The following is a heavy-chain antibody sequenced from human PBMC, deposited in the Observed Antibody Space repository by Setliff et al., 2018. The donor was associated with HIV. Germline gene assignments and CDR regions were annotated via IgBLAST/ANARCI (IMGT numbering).Heavy chain of an antibody. CDR1: GYTFTSYD. CDR3: ARVGNNRLQFFDH. CDR2: MNPNSGNT. V-gene: IGHV1-8*01. Sequence: ASVKVSCKASGYTFTSYDINWVRQATGQGLEWMGWMNPNSGNTGYAQKFQGRITMTRNTSTSTMYMELSSLRSEDTAVYYCARVGNNRLQFFDHWGQGTLVTVSS. D-gene: IGHD5-12*01. J-gene: IGHJ4*02.